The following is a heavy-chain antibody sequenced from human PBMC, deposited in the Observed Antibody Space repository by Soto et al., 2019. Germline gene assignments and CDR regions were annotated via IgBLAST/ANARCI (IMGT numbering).Heavy chain of an antibody. Sequence: ASVKVSCKASGYTFTSYAMHWVRQAPGQRLEWVGWINAGNGNTKYSQKFQGRVTITRDTSASTAYMELSSLRSEDTAVYYCARDAMYYYDSSGYPLTNWFDPWGQGTLVTVSS. CDR1: GYTFTSYA. J-gene: IGHJ5*02. V-gene: IGHV1-3*01. CDR2: INAGNGNT. D-gene: IGHD3-22*01. CDR3: ARDAMYYYDSSGYPLTNWFDP.